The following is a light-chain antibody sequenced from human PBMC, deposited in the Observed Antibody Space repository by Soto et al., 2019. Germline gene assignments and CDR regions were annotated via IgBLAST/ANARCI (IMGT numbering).Light chain of an antibody. CDR3: NSFTNSSNYV. V-gene: IGLV2-18*02. CDR2: EVN. J-gene: IGLJ1*01. Sequence: SVLTQPASVSGSPGQSITISCTGTSSDIGSYNRVSWYQQPPGTAPKLIIYEVNNRPSGVPDRFSGSKSGNTASLTISGLQAQDEAAYYCNSFTNSSNYVLGNGTKVTVL. CDR1: SSDIGSYNR.